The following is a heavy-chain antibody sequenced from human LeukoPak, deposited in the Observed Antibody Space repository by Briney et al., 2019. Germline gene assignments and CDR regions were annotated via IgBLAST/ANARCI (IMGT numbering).Heavy chain of an antibody. J-gene: IGHJ4*02. Sequence: GGSLSLSCAASGFTFSSYYMHWVRQTPGKGREWVAVISYDGSDKYYADSVKGRFTISRDNSKHTLYLQMNSLGAEDTAVYYCANPTSSSWYYFDYWGQGTLVTVSS. CDR2: ISYDGSDK. CDR3: ANPTSSSWYYFDY. D-gene: IGHD6-13*01. V-gene: IGHV3-30*01. CDR1: GFTFSSYY.